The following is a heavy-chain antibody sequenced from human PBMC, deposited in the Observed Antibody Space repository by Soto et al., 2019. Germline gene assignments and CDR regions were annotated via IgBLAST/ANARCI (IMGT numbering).Heavy chain of an antibody. CDR3: AKAPVGLELTDNQDAFDI. D-gene: IGHD1-7*01. Sequence: SPTLSLPCAISGDSVSSNSAAWNWIRQSPSRGLEWLGRTYYRSKWYNDYAVSVKSRITINPDTSKNQFSLQLNSVTPEDTAVYYCAKAPVGLELTDNQDAFDIWGQGTMVTVSS. CDR1: GDSVSSNSAA. V-gene: IGHV6-1*01. J-gene: IGHJ3*02. CDR2: TYYRSKWYN.